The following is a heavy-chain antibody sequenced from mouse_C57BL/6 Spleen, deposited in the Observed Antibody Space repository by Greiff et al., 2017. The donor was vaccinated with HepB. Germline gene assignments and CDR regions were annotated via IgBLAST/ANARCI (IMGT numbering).Heavy chain of an antibody. CDR1: GYTFTSYW. CDR2: IDPSDSYT. CDR3: ARGAYGNPYYFDY. D-gene: IGHD2-1*01. J-gene: IGHJ2*01. V-gene: IGHV1-50*01. Sequence: QVQLQQPGAELVKPGASVKLSCKASGYTFTSYWMQWVKQRPGQGLEWIGEIDPSDSYTNYNQKFKGKATLTVDTSSSTAYMQLSSLTSEDSAVYYCARGAYGNPYYFDYWGQGTTLTVSS.